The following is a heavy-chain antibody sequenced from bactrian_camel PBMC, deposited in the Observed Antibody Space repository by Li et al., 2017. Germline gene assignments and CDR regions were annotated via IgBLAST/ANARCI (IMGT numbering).Heavy chain of an antibody. D-gene: IGHD5*01. CDR1: AATFRRDA. J-gene: IGHJ4*01. CDR2: INSRTDDST. V-gene: IGHV3S40*01. Sequence: VQLVESGGTLVQPGESLRLSCVVSAATFRRDAMMWVRQAPGEGLEWVSGINSRTDDSTVYSESVKGRFTISIDNAKSTLYLQMNNLRADDTAMYYCAIDLFADFGLGRGTQVTVS.